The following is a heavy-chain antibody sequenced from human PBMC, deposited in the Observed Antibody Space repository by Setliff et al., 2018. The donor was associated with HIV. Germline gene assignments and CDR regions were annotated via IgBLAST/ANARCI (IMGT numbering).Heavy chain of an antibody. D-gene: IGHD2-15*01. J-gene: IGHJ6*03. CDR1: GGSISSYY. CDR3: ARGPGGWQRDYYYYMDV. CDR2: IYYSGST. V-gene: IGHV4-59*12. Sequence: SETLSLTCTVSGGSISSYYWSWIRQTPGKGLEWIGYIYYSGSTNYNPSLKSRVALSIDTFKSQISLNMTSLTTADTAVYYCARGPGGWQRDYYYYMDVWGKGTTVTVSS.